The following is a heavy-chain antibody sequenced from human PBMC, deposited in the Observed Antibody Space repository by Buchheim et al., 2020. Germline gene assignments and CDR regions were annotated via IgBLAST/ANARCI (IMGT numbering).Heavy chain of an antibody. J-gene: IGHJ5*02. D-gene: IGHD2-15*01. CDR1: GGSITSSSYY. CDR2: VYYIGNT. CDR3: ARAKGYCSGGSCYSDNWFDP. Sequence: QLQLQESGPGLVKPSETLSLTCTVSGGSITSSSYYWGWIRQPPGKGLEWIGSVYYIGNTYYNPSLKSRVTISVDTSKNQFSLKLTSVTAADTAVYYCARAKGYCSGGSCYSDNWFDPWGQGTL. V-gene: IGHV4-39*01.